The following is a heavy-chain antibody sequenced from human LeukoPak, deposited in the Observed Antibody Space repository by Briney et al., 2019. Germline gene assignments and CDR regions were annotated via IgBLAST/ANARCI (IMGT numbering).Heavy chain of an antibody. V-gene: IGHV4-39*01. Sequence: RSDTLSLTCTLSGASISISSYYWGWLRQPGGKGLEWIGSIYYSGSTYYNPYLKRRVTISVDTSKNQFSLKLSSVTAADTAVYYCARRDNWGYFDYWGQGTLVTVSS. CDR3: ARRDNWGYFDY. D-gene: IGHD7-27*01. CDR1: GASISISSYY. J-gene: IGHJ4*02. CDR2: IYYSGST.